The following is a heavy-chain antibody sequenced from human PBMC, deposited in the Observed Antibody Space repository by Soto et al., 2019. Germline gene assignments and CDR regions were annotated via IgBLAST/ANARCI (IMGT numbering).Heavy chain of an antibody. CDR3: SFRRGYSFRQKIYSDY. Sequence: SVKVSCKASGGTFSSYAISWVRQAPGQGLEWMGGIIPIFGTANYAQKFQGRVTITADESTSTAYMELSSLRSEDTTVYYCSFRRGYSFRQKIYSDYWGQGTLVTVSS. V-gene: IGHV1-69*13. D-gene: IGHD5-18*01. CDR2: IIPIFGTA. CDR1: GGTFSSYA. J-gene: IGHJ4*02.